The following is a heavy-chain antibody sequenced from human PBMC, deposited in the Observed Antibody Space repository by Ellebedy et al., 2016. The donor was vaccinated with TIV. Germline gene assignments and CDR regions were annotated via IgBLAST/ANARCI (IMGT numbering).Heavy chain of an antibody. J-gene: IGHJ3*01. CDR3: ARTNTMTTFGASDF. V-gene: IGHV3-74*01. CDR2: LNRDGSST. CDR1: GFTFSSYW. D-gene: IGHD3-16*01. Sequence: GASLKISCAASGFTFSSYWMHWVRQPPGKGLEWVSRLNRDGSSTSYADSVKCRVTISRDNSKNTLYLQLNSLRAEDAALYYCARTNTMTTFGASDFWGQGTMVTVSS.